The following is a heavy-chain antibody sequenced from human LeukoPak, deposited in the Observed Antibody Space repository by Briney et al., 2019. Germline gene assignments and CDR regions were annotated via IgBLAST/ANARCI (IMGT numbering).Heavy chain of an antibody. J-gene: IGHJ4*02. D-gene: IGHD5-24*01. CDR1: GYTFTGYY. CDR3: AKNFWEMATIESFPDY. Sequence: GASVKVSCKASGYTFTGYYMHWVRQAPGQGLEWMGRINPNSGGTNYAQKFQGRVTMTRDTSISTAYMELSRLRSDDTAVYYCAKNFWEMATIESFPDYWGQGTLVTASS. CDR2: INPNSGGT. V-gene: IGHV1-2*06.